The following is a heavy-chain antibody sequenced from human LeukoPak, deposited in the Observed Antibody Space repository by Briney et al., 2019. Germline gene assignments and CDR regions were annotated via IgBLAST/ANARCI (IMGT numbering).Heavy chain of an antibody. D-gene: IGHD3-22*01. CDR1: GYTFSKYG. CDR3: ARVTYYYDRRGYYIEPVPPDY. V-gene: IGHV1-18*01. CDR2: ISADNGNA. J-gene: IGHJ4*02. Sequence: ASVKVSCKASGYTFSKYGITWVRQAPGQALEWMGWISADNGNANYAQKVQGRVTMTTDTSTSTAYMELRSLRSDDTAVYYCARVTYYYDRRGYYIEPVPPDYWGQGTLVTVSS.